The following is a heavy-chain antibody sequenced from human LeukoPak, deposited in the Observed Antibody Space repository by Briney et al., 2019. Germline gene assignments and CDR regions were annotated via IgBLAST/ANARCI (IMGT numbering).Heavy chain of an antibody. D-gene: IGHD6-19*01. V-gene: IGHV3-7*05. CDR2: IKYDGSEK. CDR3: VAGTAY. Sequence: GGSLRLSCAASGFTFSNDWMTWVRQAPGKGLEWVANIKYDGSEKNYVDSVKGRFTISRDNAKNSLYLQMNSLRAEDTAVYWAVAGTAYWGQGTLVTVSS. CDR1: GFTFSNDW. J-gene: IGHJ4*02.